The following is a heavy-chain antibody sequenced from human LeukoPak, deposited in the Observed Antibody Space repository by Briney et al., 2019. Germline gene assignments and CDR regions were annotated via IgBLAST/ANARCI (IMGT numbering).Heavy chain of an antibody. J-gene: IGHJ4*02. D-gene: IGHD6-13*01. CDR2: IHHSGGT. Sequence: SETLSLTCTVSGYSISSGYYWGWIRQPPGKGLEWIGSIHHSGGTNYNPSLKSRVTISLDTSKNQFSLKLSSVTAADTAVYYCARDGRPSIAAAVPPDYWGQGTLVTVSS. CDR3: ARDGRPSIAAAVPPDY. V-gene: IGHV4-38-2*02. CDR1: GYSISSGYY.